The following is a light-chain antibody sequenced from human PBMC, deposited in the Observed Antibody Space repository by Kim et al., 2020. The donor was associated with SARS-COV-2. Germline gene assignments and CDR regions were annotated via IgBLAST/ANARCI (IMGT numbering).Light chain of an antibody. J-gene: IGKJ4*02. CDR3: QQYGTSPGT. V-gene: IGKV3-20*01. Sequence: PGERTALPCSGSRRGASSYLAWYQQRPGQAPRLLIYGASSRATDIPDRFSGSGSGTEFTLTITRLEPEDFAVYYCQQYGTSPGTFGGGTKVDIK. CDR1: RRGASSY. CDR2: GAS.